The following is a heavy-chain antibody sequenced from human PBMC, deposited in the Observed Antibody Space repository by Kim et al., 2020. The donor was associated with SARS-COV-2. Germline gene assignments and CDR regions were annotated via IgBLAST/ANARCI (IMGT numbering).Heavy chain of an antibody. J-gene: IGHJ4*02. CDR3: AKRAPLGYFDY. D-gene: IGHD3-16*01. V-gene: IGHV3-23*01. Sequence: GGSLRLSCAASGFTFSSNAMSWVGQAPGKGLEWVSALSGSGGSTSYADSVKGRLTISRDNSKNTLYLQMTSLRAEAPAAYYCAKRAPLGYFDYWGEGTLV. CDR1: GFTFSSNA. CDR2: LSGSGGST.